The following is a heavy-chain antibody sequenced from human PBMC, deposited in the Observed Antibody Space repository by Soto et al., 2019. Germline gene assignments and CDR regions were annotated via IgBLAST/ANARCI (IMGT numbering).Heavy chain of an antibody. CDR1: GFTFSSYA. CDR2: ISGSGGSA. Sequence: GGSLRLSCAASGFTFSSYAMSWVRQAPGKGLEWVSAISGSGGSAYYADSVKGRFTISRDNSKNTLYLQMNSLRAEDTAVYYCAKRRGYCSGGSCYFNPFDYWGQGTLVTVSS. D-gene: IGHD2-15*01. V-gene: IGHV3-23*01. CDR3: AKRRGYCSGGSCYFNPFDY. J-gene: IGHJ4*02.